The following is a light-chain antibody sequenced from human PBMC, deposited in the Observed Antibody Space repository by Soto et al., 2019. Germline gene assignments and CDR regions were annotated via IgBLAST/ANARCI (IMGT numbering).Light chain of an antibody. Sequence: DIQMTQSPSSLSASVGDRVTITCRASQGIRKDLGWYQQKPGKAPKGLIFAASSLQSGVPSRFSGIGSGTEFTLTISSLQPEDSATYYCLQHNSYPWTFGQGTKVEIK. V-gene: IGKV1-17*01. J-gene: IGKJ1*01. CDR3: LQHNSYPWT. CDR1: QGIRKD. CDR2: AAS.